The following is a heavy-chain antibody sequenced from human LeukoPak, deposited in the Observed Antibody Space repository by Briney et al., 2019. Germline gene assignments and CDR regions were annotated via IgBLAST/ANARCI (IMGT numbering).Heavy chain of an antibody. CDR1: GFTFSSYA. Sequence: GGSLRLSCAASGFTFSSYAMHWVRQAPGKGLEWVAVISYDGNNKYYADSVKGRLTISRDNSKNTLYLQMNSLRAEDTAVYFCAGRHCSGGGCYFAGADPFDYWGQGTLVTVSS. CDR2: ISYDGNNK. CDR3: AGRHCSGGGCYFAGADPFDY. D-gene: IGHD2-15*01. V-gene: IGHV3-30*04. J-gene: IGHJ4*02.